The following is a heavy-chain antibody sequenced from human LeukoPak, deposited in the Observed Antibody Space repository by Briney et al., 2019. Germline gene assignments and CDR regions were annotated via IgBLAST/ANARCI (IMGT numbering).Heavy chain of an antibody. CDR2: IYSSGST. Sequence: LRLSCAASGFTFSSYEMNWVRQPPGKGLEWIGSIYSSGSTYYNPSLKSRVTISVDTSKNQFSLKLSSVTAADTAVYYCARAYYLYYMDVWGKGTTVTVSS. CDR1: GFTFSSYE. D-gene: IGHD3-10*01. V-gene: IGHV4-38-2*01. CDR3: ARAYYLYYMDV. J-gene: IGHJ6*03.